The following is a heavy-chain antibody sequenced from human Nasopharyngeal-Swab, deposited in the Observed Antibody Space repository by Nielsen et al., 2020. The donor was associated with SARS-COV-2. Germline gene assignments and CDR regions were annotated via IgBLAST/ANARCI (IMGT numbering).Heavy chain of an antibody. CDR3: ARARSSITIFGVVKPVDAFDI. CDR2: IYYSGST. J-gene: IGHJ3*02. Sequence: SETLSLTCTVSGGSISSGGYYWSWIRQHPGKGLEWIGYIYYSGSTYYNPSLKSRVTISVDTSKNQFSLKLSSVTAADTAVYYFARARSSITIFGVVKPVDAFDIWGQGTMVTVSS. CDR1: GGSISSGGYY. V-gene: IGHV4-31*03. D-gene: IGHD3-3*01.